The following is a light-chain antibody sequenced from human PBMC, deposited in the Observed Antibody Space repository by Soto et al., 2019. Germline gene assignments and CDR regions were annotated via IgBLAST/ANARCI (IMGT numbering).Light chain of an antibody. CDR1: QSMGTC. CDR2: DAF. Sequence: ETVLTQSPATRSKSPGESATLSCRASQSMGTCLAGYQHRPGQPPRLLIYDAFNRATGIPARFSGDGSGTDFTLTISSLEPEDVAVYYCQQRASWPPFTFGGGTKMEIK. V-gene: IGKV3-11*01. J-gene: IGKJ4*01. CDR3: QQRASWPPFT.